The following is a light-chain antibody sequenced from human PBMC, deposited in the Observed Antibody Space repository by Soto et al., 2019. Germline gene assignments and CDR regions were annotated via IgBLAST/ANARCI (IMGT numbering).Light chain of an antibody. V-gene: IGKV1-33*01. CDR2: DAS. J-gene: IGKJ4*01. Sequence: IQMTQSPSSLSASESDRVTITCQASQDVGTCLNWYQQRPGRAPKFLIQDASNLETGVPSRFSGSGSGTEFTLTISSLQPDDFATYYCQQYNSFTFGGGTKVDIK. CDR1: QDVGTC. CDR3: QQYNSFT.